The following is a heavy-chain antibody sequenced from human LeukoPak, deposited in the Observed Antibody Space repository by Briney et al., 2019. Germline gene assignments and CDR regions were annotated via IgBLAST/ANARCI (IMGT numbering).Heavy chain of an antibody. CDR1: GYTFTSYY. CDR3: AREGAYYGSGSYYRGYYYYGMDV. J-gene: IGHJ6*02. CDR2: INPSGGST. D-gene: IGHD3-10*01. Sequence: ASVKVSCTASGYTFTSYYMHWVRQAPGQGLEWMGIINPSGGSTSYAQKFKGRVTMTRDTSTSTVYMELSSLRSEDTAVYYCAREGAYYGSGSYYRGYYYYGMDVWGQGTTVTVSS. V-gene: IGHV1-46*01.